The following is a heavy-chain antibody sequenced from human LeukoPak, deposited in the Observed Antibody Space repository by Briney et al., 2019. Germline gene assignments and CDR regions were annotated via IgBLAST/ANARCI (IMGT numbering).Heavy chain of an antibody. CDR3: AKDPPVVEIVVVIGSLS. V-gene: IGHV3-23*01. Sequence: GGSLRLSCAASGFTFSSYAMSWVRQAPGKGLEWVSAISGSGGSTYYADSVKGRFTISRDNSKNTLYLQMNSLRAEDTAVYYCAKDPPVVEIVVVIGSLSWGRGTLVTVSS. CDR1: GFTFSSYA. D-gene: IGHD3-22*01. J-gene: IGHJ4*02. CDR2: ISGSGGST.